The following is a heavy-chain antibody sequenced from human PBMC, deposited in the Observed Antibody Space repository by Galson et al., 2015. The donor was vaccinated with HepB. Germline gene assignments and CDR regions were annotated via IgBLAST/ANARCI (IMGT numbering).Heavy chain of an antibody. V-gene: IGHV2-5*01. D-gene: IGHD2-2*01. CDR3: AHGLGYCSSTSCRKNYYYYGMDV. CDR2: IYWNDDK. CDR1: GFSLSTSGVG. Sequence: PALVKPTQTLTLTCTFSGFSLSTSGVGVGWIRQPPGKALEWLALIYWNDDKRYSPSLKSRLTITKDTSKNQVVLTMTNMDPVDTATYYCAHGLGYCSSTSCRKNYYYYGMDVWGQGTTVTVSS. J-gene: IGHJ6*02.